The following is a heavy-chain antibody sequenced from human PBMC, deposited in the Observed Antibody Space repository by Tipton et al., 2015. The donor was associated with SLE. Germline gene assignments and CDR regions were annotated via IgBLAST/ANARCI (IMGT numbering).Heavy chain of an antibody. J-gene: IGHJ4*02. CDR2: INHSGST. D-gene: IGHD7-27*01. Sequence: TLSLTCAVYGGSFSDYYWSWIRQPPGKGLEWIGEINHSGSTNYNPSLKSRVTISVDTSKNQFSLKLSSVTAADTAVYYCARNWGTVDYWGQGTLVTVPS. CDR1: GGSFSDYY. V-gene: IGHV4-34*01. CDR3: ARNWGTVDY.